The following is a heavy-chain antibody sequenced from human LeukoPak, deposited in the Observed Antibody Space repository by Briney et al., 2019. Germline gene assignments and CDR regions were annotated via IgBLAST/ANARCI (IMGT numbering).Heavy chain of an antibody. CDR1: GFTFSNYG. CDR2: ISYDGSNK. V-gene: IGHV3-30*18. Sequence: GRSLRLSCAASGFTFSNYGMHWVRQAPGKGLEWVAVISYDGSNKYYADSVKGRFTISRDNSKNTLYLQMNSLRAEDTAVYYCAKDYGWFGELLSWGQGTLVTVSS. D-gene: IGHD3-10*01. CDR3: AKDYGWFGELLS. J-gene: IGHJ4*02.